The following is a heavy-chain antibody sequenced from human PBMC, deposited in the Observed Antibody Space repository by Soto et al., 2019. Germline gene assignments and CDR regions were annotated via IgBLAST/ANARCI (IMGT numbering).Heavy chain of an antibody. J-gene: IGHJ4*02. CDR3: ARSDGRY. V-gene: IGHV4-39*07. Sequence: SETLSLTCTVSGCSLSSSSYYWGWIRQPPGKGLEWIGSIYYSGSTNYNPSLKSRVTISVDTSKNQFSLKLSSVTAADTAVYYCARSDGRYWGQGTLVTVSS. CDR2: IYYSGST. CDR1: GCSLSSSSYY.